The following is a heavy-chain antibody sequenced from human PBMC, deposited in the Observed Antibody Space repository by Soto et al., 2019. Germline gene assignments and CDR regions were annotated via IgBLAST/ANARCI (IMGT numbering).Heavy chain of an antibody. Sequence: ADTLSLSCTTAGDCLKYYYWSWLRQPPGQALEWIGYIYYTGSTNYSPSLKSRLTISLDTSKSQFSLKLSSVTAADTAVYYCASGRYSHGNEYWGQGTLVTVSS. J-gene: IGHJ4*02. CDR1: GDCLKYYY. CDR2: IYYTGST. D-gene: IGHD5-18*01. CDR3: ASGRYSHGNEY. V-gene: IGHV4-59*07.